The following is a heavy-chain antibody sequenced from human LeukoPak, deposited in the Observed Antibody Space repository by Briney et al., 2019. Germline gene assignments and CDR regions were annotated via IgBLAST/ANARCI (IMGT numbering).Heavy chain of an antibody. J-gene: IGHJ6*02. CDR1: GFTFSSYG. D-gene: IGHD6-19*01. V-gene: IGHV3-30*03. Sequence: PGGSLRLSCAASGFTFSSYGMHWVRQAPSKGLEWVAVISYDESNKDYADSVKGRFTISRDNSNNTLYLQMNSLRAEDTAVYYCARAPTGYSSGWYPLSYYYGMDVWGQGTTVTVSS. CDR3: ARAPTGYSSGWYPLSYYYGMDV. CDR2: ISYDESNK.